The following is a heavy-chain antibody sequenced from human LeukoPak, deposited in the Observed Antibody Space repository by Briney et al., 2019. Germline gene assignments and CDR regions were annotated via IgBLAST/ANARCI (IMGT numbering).Heavy chain of an antibody. CDR3: ARVPYGGYVTWYYFDY. CDR1: GYTFTGYY. Sequence: ASVKVSCKASGYTFTGYYMHWVRQALGQGLEWMGWINPNSGGTNYAQKFQGWVTMTRDTSISTAYMGLSRLRSDDTAVYYCARVPYGGYVTWYYFDYWGQGTLVTVSS. V-gene: IGHV1-2*04. CDR2: INPNSGGT. J-gene: IGHJ4*02. D-gene: IGHD5-12*01.